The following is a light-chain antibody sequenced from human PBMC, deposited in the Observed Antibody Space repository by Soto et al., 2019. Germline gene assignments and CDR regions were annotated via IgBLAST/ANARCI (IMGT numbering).Light chain of an antibody. CDR2: GAS. J-gene: IGKJ2*01. Sequence: EIVLTQSPGTLSLSPGARATLSCRASQSVSSSYLAWYQQKPGQAPRLLIFGASSSATGIPDRFSGSGSGTDFTLTISRLEPEECAVYYCQHYGSSYTFGQGTKLEIK. CDR1: QSVSSSY. V-gene: IGKV3-20*01. CDR3: QHYGSSYT.